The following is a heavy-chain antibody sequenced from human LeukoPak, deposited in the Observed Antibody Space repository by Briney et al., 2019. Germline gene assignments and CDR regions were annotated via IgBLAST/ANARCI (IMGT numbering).Heavy chain of an antibody. CDR1: GYTFTGYY. J-gene: IGHJ4*02. CDR3: ARASREGAFDY. V-gene: IGHV1-46*01. D-gene: IGHD1-26*01. CDR2: INPSGGST. Sequence: ASVKVSCKASGYTFTGYYMHWVRQAPGQGLEWMGIINPSGGSTSYAQKFQGRVTMTRDTSTSTVYMELSSLRSEDTAVYYCARASREGAFDYWGQGTLVTVSS.